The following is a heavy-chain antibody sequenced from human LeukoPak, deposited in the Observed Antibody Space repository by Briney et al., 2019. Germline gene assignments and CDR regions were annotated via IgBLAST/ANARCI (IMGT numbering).Heavy chain of an antibody. D-gene: IGHD6-6*01. V-gene: IGHV4-31*03. CDR3: ARSSSSPRLDY. Sequence: PSQTLSLTCTVSRGSISSGAYYWSWIRQHPGKGLEWLGYIYHNGSTYYNPSLESRISISLDPSKNQFSLKLSSVTAADTALYYCARSSSSPRLDYWGQGTLVTVSS. J-gene: IGHJ4*02. CDR2: IYHNGST. CDR1: RGSISSGAYY.